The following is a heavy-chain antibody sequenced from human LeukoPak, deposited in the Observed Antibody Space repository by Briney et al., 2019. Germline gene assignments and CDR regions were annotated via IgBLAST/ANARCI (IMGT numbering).Heavy chain of an antibody. CDR2: INPKGGGT. V-gene: IGHV1-2*02. J-gene: IGHJ4*02. CDR1: GYTFTDYY. D-gene: IGHD3-22*01. CDR3: ARGGGSSGYPDY. Sequence: ASVKVSCKASGYTFTDYYIHWVRQAPGQGLEWMGWINPKGGGTTYAQKFQGRVTVTTDTSISTAYMDLTGLKSDDTAVYYCARGGGSSGYPDYWGQGTLVTVSS.